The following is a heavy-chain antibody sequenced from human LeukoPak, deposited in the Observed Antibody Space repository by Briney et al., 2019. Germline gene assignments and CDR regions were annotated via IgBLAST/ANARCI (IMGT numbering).Heavy chain of an antibody. D-gene: IGHD6-13*01. V-gene: IGHV4-34*01. CDR1: GGSFSGYY. J-gene: IGHJ4*02. Sequence: PSETLSLTCAVYGGSFSGYYWSWIRQPPGKGLEWIGSIYYSGSTYYNPSLKSRVTISVDTSKNQFSLKLSSVTAADTAVYYCARHETAGYYWGQGTLVTVSS. CDR3: ARHETAGYY. CDR2: IYYSGST.